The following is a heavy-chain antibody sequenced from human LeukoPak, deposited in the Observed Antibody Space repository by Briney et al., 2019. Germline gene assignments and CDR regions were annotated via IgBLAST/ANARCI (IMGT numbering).Heavy chain of an antibody. J-gene: IGHJ4*02. CDR2: ISGSGGST. CDR1: GFTFSSYA. CDR3: AKSSRITIFGVAITTWGFSDY. D-gene: IGHD3-3*01. V-gene: IGHV3-23*01. Sequence: PGGSLRLSCAASGFTFSSYAMSWVRQAPGKGLEWVSAISGSGGSTYYADSVKGRFTISRDNSKNTLYLQMNSLRAEDTAVYYCAKSSRITIFGVAITTWGFSDYWGQGTLVTVSS.